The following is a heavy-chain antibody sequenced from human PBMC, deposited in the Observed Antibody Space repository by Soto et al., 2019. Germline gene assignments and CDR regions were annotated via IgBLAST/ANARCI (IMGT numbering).Heavy chain of an antibody. CDR2: ISADNGDT. Sequence: ASVKVSCKASGYTFTDYGFSWVRQAPGQGLEWMGWISADNGDTNYAQKLQGRVTMTTDTSTSTAYMELRSLRSDDTAVYYCARDPQIHYYGSGSPNNWFDPWGQGTLVTVSS. D-gene: IGHD3-10*01. J-gene: IGHJ5*02. CDR1: GYTFTDYG. V-gene: IGHV1-18*01. CDR3: ARDPQIHYYGSGSPNNWFDP.